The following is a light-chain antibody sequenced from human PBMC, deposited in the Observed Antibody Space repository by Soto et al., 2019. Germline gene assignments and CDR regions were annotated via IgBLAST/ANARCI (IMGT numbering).Light chain of an antibody. V-gene: IGLV3-21*02. CDR3: QVWDNDSYHFV. Sequence: ELTQSLSVSVAPGQTARLTCEENNIGSKSVHGYQQKPGQAPVLVVFDDSDRPSGIPDRYSGYNSRNTATLTINSVEAGDEADYYCQVWDNDSYHFVFGSGTKV. J-gene: IGLJ1*01. CDR2: DDS. CDR1: NIGSKS.